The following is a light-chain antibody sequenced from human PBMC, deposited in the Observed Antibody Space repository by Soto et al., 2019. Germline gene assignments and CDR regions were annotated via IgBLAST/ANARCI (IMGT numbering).Light chain of an antibody. Sequence: DIQMTQYPSSLSASVGDRVNLTCRASQRISGYLNWYQQKPGEAPKLLIYAASGLQSGVPSRFSGSGSGTDFTLTISSLQPEDFATYYCQQSYTSPLYTFGQGTKLEIK. CDR2: AAS. V-gene: IGKV1-39*01. CDR1: QRISGY. J-gene: IGKJ2*01. CDR3: QQSYTSPLYT.